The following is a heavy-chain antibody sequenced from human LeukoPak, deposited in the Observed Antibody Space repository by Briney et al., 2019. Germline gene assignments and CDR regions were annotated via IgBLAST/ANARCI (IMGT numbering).Heavy chain of an antibody. Sequence: GGSLRLSCAASGFTFSSYAMNWVRQAPGKGLEWVSSINGSGDRTYYADSVRGRFTISRDNSKNTLYLQMNSLRAEDTAVYYCAKPARTDYADYWGQGTLVTVSS. CDR3: AKPARTDYADY. D-gene: IGHD1-14*01. CDR1: GFTFSSYA. J-gene: IGHJ4*02. V-gene: IGHV3-23*01. CDR2: INGSGDRT.